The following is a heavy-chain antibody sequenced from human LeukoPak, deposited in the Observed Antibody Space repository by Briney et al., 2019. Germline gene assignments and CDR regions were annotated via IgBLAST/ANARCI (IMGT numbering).Heavy chain of an antibody. CDR1: GFTFSSYG. V-gene: IGHV3-33*06. CDR2: IWYDGSNK. CDR3: TKPQYSGNYWPFVY. J-gene: IGHJ4*02. D-gene: IGHD1-26*01. Sequence: GGSLRLSCAASGFTFSSYGMHWVRQAPGKGLEWVAVIWYDGSNKYYADSVKGRFTISRDNSKNTLYLQMNSLRAEDTAVYYCTKPQYSGNYWPFVYWGQGALVTVSS.